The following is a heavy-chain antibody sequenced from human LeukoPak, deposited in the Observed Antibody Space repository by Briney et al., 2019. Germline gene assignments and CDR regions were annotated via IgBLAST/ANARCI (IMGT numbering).Heavy chain of an antibody. J-gene: IGHJ5*02. CDR1: GYTFTDRY. Sequence: ASVKVSCKAFGYTFTDRYFHWVRQAPGQGFEWMGWINPNSGGTNYAQKFQGRVTMTRDTSISTAYMELSRLRSDDTAVYYCAREGAARLGNWFDPWGQGTLVTVSS. CDR2: INPNSGGT. CDR3: AREGAARLGNWFDP. V-gene: IGHV1-2*02. D-gene: IGHD6-6*01.